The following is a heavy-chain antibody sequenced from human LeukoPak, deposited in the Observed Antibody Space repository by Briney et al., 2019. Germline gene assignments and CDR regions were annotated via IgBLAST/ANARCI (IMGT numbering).Heavy chain of an antibody. V-gene: IGHV3-64*02. Sequence: GGSLRLSCVGSGFSFRYFAIHWVRQAPGKGLEYVSVINTDGRITYYADSVKGRFTISRDNSKNTVYLQMGSLRGDDMAVYYCTRDGGSFCDFDYWGQGALVTDSS. CDR1: GFSFRYFA. CDR2: INTDGRIT. CDR3: TRDGGSFCDFDY. D-gene: IGHD1-26*01. J-gene: IGHJ4*02.